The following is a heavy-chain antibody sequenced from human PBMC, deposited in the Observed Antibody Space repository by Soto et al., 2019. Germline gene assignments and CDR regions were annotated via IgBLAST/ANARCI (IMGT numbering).Heavy chain of an antibody. V-gene: IGHV3-23*01. Sequence: EVQLLESGGGLVQPGGSLRLSCIDSGFTFTSYAMTWVRQAPGKGLEWVSTITSGGSTYYADSVKGRFTISRDNSKSTLYLQMNSLRAEDTAVYYCARDYDILSRYYKAPFDSWGQGTLVTVSS. J-gene: IGHJ4*02. CDR1: GFTFTSYA. CDR2: ITSGGST. D-gene: IGHD3-9*01. CDR3: ARDYDILSRYYKAPFDS.